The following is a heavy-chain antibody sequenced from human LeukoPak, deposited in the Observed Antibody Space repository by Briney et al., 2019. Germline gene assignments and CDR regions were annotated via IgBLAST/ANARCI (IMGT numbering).Heavy chain of an antibody. CDR3: VRGHLVGGWFKYDAFDI. V-gene: IGHV4-38-2*02. J-gene: IGHJ3*02. CDR2: IYHSGST. CDR1: GYSISSGYY. Sequence: PSETLSLTCTVSGYSISSGYYWGWIRQPPGKGLEWIGSIYHSGSTNYNPSLKSRVTISLDTSKKHFSLKLSSVTAADTAVYYCVRGHLVGGWFKYDAFDIWGQGTMVSVSS. D-gene: IGHD6-19*01.